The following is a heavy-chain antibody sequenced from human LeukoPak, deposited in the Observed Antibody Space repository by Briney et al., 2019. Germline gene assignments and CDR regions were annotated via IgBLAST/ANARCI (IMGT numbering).Heavy chain of an antibody. Sequence: GGSLRLSCAASEFSVGSNYMTWVRQAPGKGVAWVSLIYSGGSTYYADSVKGRFTISRDNSKNTLYLQMNSLRAEDTAVYYCARGPSGCHNTGGQGTLVTVSS. D-gene: IGHD5-12*01. CDR2: IYSGGST. V-gene: IGHV3-66*01. J-gene: IGHJ4*02. CDR1: EFSVGSNY. CDR3: ARGPSGCHNT.